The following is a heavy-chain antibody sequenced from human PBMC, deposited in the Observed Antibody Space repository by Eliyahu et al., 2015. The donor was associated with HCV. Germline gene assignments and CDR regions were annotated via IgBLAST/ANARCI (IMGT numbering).Heavy chain of an antibody. CDR1: GGTFSTSG. D-gene: IGHD4-17*01. Sequence: QVQLVQSGAEVKKPGSSVKVSCKASGGTFSTSGISWVRQAPGQGLEWVGGIIPACDTPSYAQNFQGRVTITADESANTAFLELSSLRSEDTAVYYCARDQTSVATGGNYYGLDVWGPGTTVTVSS. CDR2: IIPACDTP. CDR3: ARDQTSVATGGNYYGLDV. J-gene: IGHJ6*02. V-gene: IGHV1-69*01.